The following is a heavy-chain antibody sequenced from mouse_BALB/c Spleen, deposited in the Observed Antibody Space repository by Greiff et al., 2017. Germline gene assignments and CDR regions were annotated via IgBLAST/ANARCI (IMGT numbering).Heavy chain of an antibody. CDR1: GYTFTSYV. V-gene: IGHV1-14*01. CDR2: INPYNDGT. Sequence: QLKESGPELVKPGASVKMSCKASGYTFTSYVMHWVKQKPGQGLEWIGYINPYNDGTKYNEKFKGKATLTSDKSSSTAYMELSSLTSEDSAVYYCARGRGNYGYYAMDYWGQGTSVTVSS. D-gene: IGHD2-1*01. J-gene: IGHJ4*01. CDR3: ARGRGNYGYYAMDY.